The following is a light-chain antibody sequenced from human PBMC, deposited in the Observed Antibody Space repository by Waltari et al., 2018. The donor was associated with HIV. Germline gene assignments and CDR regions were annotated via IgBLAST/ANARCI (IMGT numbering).Light chain of an antibody. CDR3: QSYDRSLSVWV. Sequence: QSVLTQPPSVSGAPGQRVTISCTGSSSNTGAGYDVHWYQQLPGTAPRLLIYDNTSRPGGVPDRFSGSKSGTSASLAIAGLQDEDEAVYYCQSYDRSLSVWVFGGGTKVTVL. CDR1: SSNTGAGYD. CDR2: DNT. J-gene: IGLJ3*02. V-gene: IGLV1-40*01.